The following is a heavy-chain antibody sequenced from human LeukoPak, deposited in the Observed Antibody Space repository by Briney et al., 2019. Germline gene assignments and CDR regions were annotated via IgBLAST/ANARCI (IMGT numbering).Heavy chain of an antibody. J-gene: IGHJ5*02. CDR2: ISYDGSNK. CDR1: GFTFSNYW. V-gene: IGHV3-30*18. D-gene: IGHD4/OR15-4a*01. CDR3: GKDLTS. Sequence: GGSLRLSCAASGFTFSNYWMTWVRQAPGKGLEWVAVISYDGSNKYYADSVKGRFTISRDNSKNTLYLQMNSLRAEDTAVYYCGKDLTSWGQGTLVTVSS.